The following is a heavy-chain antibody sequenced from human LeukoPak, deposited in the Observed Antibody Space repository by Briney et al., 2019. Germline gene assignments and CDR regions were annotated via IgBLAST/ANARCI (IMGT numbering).Heavy chain of an antibody. Sequence: GGSLRLSCTDSGFTFGEYAMSWVRQAPGKGLEWVGFIRSKLYGGTTEHAASVKGRFTISRDDSKSIAYLQMNSLKTEDTAMYFCIRSRYYYDSSGRLLDYWGQGTLVTVSS. V-gene: IGHV3-49*04. CDR2: IRSKLYGGTT. CDR1: GFTFGEYA. J-gene: IGHJ4*02. CDR3: IRSRYYYDSSGRLLDY. D-gene: IGHD3-22*01.